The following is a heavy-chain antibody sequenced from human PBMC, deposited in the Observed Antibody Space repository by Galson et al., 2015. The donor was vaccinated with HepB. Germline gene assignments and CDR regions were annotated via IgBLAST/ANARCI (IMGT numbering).Heavy chain of an antibody. V-gene: IGHV1-18*01. D-gene: IGHD4-23*01. Sequence: SVKVSCKASGYTFTNYGITWVRQAPGQGLEWMAWISTYNGNTNYAQKFQGRVTMTTDTSTNTAYMELSSLRSEDTAVYYCARLTKLRPPYYYYGMDVWGQGTTVTVSS. CDR1: GYTFTNYG. J-gene: IGHJ6*02. CDR3: ARLTKLRPPYYYYGMDV. CDR2: ISTYNGNT.